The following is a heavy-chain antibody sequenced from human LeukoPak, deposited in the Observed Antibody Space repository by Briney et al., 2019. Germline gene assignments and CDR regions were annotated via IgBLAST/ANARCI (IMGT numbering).Heavy chain of an antibody. J-gene: IGHJ4*02. CDR2: IYSGGST. CDR1: GFTVSSNY. Sequence: GGSLRLSCAASGFTVSSNYMSWVRQAQGKGLEWVSVIYSGGSTYYADSAKGRCTIARQNSENTLYLQMKSLRAEDTAVYYCARQIGYCSECSCYFDYWGQGTLVTVSS. V-gene: IGHV3-53*04. CDR3: ARQIGYCSECSCYFDY. D-gene: IGHD2-15*01.